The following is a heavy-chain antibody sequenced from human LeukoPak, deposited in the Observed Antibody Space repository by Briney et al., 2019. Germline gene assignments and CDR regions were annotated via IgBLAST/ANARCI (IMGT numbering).Heavy chain of an antibody. Sequence: ASVKVSCKAPGYTFTSYDINWVRQATGQGLEWMGWMNPNSGNTGYAQKFQGRVTITRNTSISTAYMELSSLRSEDTAVYYCARGLWSGYQTNWFDPWGQGTLVTVSS. CDR1: GYTFTSYD. CDR3: ARGLWSGYQTNWFDP. D-gene: IGHD3-3*01. J-gene: IGHJ5*02. CDR2: MNPNSGNT. V-gene: IGHV1-8*03.